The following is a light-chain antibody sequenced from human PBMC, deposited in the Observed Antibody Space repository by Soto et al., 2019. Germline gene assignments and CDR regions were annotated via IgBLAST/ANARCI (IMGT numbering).Light chain of an antibody. CDR3: SSYRRGSTYV. CDR2: DVT. Sequence: QSVLAQSASVSGAPGQSITVSCTGTSSDVGGYNYVSWYQQYPGKVPRLMIYDVTNRPSGVSNRFSGSKSGNTASLTISGLQAEDEADYYCSSYRRGSTYVFGTGTKVTVL. V-gene: IGLV2-14*01. CDR1: SSDVGGYNY. J-gene: IGLJ1*01.